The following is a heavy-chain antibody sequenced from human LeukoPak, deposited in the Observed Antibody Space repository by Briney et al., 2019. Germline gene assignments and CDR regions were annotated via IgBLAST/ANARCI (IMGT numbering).Heavy chain of an antibody. CDR1: GFTFSNFA. CDR2: ISGSGGST. Sequence: PGGSLRLSCAASGFTFSNFAMSWVRQAPGKGLEWVSAISGSGGSTYYVDSVKGRFTISRDNAKNSLYLQMNSLRAEDTAVYYCARDSSSGFNWFDPWGQGTLVTVSS. D-gene: IGHD6-6*01. V-gene: IGHV3-23*01. J-gene: IGHJ5*02. CDR3: ARDSSSGFNWFDP.